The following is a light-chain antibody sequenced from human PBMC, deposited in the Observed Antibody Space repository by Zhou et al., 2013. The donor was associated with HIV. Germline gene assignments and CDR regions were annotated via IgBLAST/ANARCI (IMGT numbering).Light chain of an antibody. V-gene: IGKV1-39*01. Sequence: DIQLTQSPSSLSASVGDRVTITCRASQSINNYLNWYQQKPGKAPKLLISAAFTLLSGVPLRFTGSQSGTDFTLTISSLQPEDSAIYYCQHSYTSPITFGQGTRLDIK. J-gene: IGKJ5*01. CDR1: QSINNY. CDR3: QHSYTSPIT. CDR2: AAF.